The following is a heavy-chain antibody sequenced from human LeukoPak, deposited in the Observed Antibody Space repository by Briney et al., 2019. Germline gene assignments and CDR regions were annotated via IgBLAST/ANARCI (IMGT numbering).Heavy chain of an antibody. V-gene: IGHV4-31*03. CDR2: IYYSGST. CDR3: ARNLVTVTTASYGMDV. J-gene: IGHJ6*02. CDR1: GGSISSGGYY. Sequence: SETLSLTCTVSGGSISSGGYYWSWIRQHPGKGLEWIGYIYYSGSTYYNPSLKSRVTISVDTSKNQFSLKLSSVTAADTAVYYCARNLVTVTTASYGMDVWGQGTTVTVSS. D-gene: IGHD4-17*01.